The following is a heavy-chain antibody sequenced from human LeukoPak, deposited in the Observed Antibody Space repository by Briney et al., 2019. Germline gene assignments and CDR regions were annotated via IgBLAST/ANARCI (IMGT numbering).Heavy chain of an antibody. CDR3: ARIPYSSHGMDV. CDR1: GGSFSGYY. CDR2: INHSGST. J-gene: IGHJ6*02. D-gene: IGHD6-13*01. V-gene: IGHV4-34*01. Sequence: SETLSLTCAVYGGSFSGYYWIWIRQPPGKGLEWIGEINHSGSTNYNPSLKSRVTISVDTSKNQFSLKLSSVTAADTAVYYCARIPYSSHGMDVWGQGTTVTVSS.